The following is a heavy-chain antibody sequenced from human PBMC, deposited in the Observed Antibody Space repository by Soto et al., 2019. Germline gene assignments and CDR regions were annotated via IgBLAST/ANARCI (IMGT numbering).Heavy chain of an antibody. D-gene: IGHD3-22*01. J-gene: IGHJ5*01. CDR3: ASGNEGYYASSGYYGHVAS. Sequence: PGGSLRLSCAASGFTFSDYYMSWIRQAPGKGLEWVSYISSSSSYTNYADSVKGRFTISRDNAKNSLYLQMNSLRAEDTAVYYCASGNEGYYASSGYYGHVASWGQGTLVTVSS. CDR1: GFTFSDYY. V-gene: IGHV3-11*06. CDR2: ISSSSSYT.